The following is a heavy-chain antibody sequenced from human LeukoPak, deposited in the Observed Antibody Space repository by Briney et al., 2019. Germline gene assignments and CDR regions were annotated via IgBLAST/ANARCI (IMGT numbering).Heavy chain of an antibody. CDR3: ARDYDNSGYSVRFEY. V-gene: IGHV3-7*04. CDR2: IKQDGSER. Sequence: GGSLRLSCAASGFTFSRYWMTWVRQAPGKGLEWVANIKQDGSERNYVDSEKGRFAISRDNAKRTLYLQLNSLRAEDTAVYYCARDYDNSGYSVRFEYWGQGTLVTVSS. D-gene: IGHD3-22*01. CDR1: GFTFSRYW. J-gene: IGHJ4*02.